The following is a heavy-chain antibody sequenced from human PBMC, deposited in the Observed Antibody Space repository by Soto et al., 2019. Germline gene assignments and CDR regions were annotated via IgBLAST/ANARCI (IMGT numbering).Heavy chain of an antibody. CDR3: AREKKTGENWFDP. CDR1: GGSISSGGYY. CDR2: IYYSGST. D-gene: IGHD7-27*01. Sequence: PSETLSLTCTVSGGSISSGGYYWSWIRQHPGKGLEWIGYIYYSGSTYYNPSLKSRVTISVDTSKNQFSLKLSSVTAADTAVYYCAREKKTGENWFDPWGQGTLVTVSS. J-gene: IGHJ5*02. V-gene: IGHV4-31*03.